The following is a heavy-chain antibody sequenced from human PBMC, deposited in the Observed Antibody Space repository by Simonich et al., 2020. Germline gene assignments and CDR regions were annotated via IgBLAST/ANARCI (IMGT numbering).Heavy chain of an antibody. D-gene: IGHD3-16*01. V-gene: IGHV3-21*01. CDR3: AREQARGGAFDI. CDR1: GFTFSSYS. Sequence: EVQLVESGGGLFKPGGSLRLSCAASGFTFSSYSMNWVRQAPGKGLEWVSSISSSSSYIYYADSVKGRFTISKENAKNSLYLQMNSLRAEDTAVYYCAREQARGGAFDIWGQGTMVTVSS. J-gene: IGHJ3*02. CDR2: ISSSSSYI.